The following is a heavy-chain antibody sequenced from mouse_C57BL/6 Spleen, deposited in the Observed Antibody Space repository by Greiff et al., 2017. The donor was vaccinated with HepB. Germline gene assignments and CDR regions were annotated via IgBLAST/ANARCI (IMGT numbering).Heavy chain of an antibody. CDR1: GFTFSSYG. V-gene: IGHV5-6*01. J-gene: IGHJ1*03. CDR2: ISSGGSYT. D-gene: IGHD1-1*01. Sequence: EVKLMESGGDLVKPGGSLKLSCAASGFTFSSYGMSWVRQTPDKRLEWVATISSGGSYTYYPDSVKGRFTISRDNAKNTLYLQMSSLKSEDTAMYYCARHEGGSSSPYWYFDVWGTGTTVTVSS. CDR3: ARHEGGSSSPYWYFDV.